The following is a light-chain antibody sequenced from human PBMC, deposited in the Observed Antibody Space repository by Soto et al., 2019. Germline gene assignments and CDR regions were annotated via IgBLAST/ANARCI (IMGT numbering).Light chain of an antibody. CDR1: NIGIKD. CDR2: VNR. J-gene: IGLJ2*01. Sequence: SYELTQPPSVSVAPGQTASISCGGTNIGIKDVYWYQQQPGQAPVLVIYVNRDRPSGIPERFSGSNSGNTATLTISRVEAGDEADYYCQVWDTSSDHPVFGGGTKLTVL. V-gene: IGLV3-21*01. CDR3: QVWDTSSDHPV.